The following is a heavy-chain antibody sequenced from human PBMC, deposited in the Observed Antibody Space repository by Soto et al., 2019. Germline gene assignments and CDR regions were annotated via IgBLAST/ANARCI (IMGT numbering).Heavy chain of an antibody. D-gene: IGHD3-22*01. CDR3: ARQIYDSDTGPNFQYYFDS. Sequence: GESLKISCKGSGYSFAGYWITWVRQKPGKGLEWMGRIDPSDSQTYYSPSFRGHVTISVTKSITTVFLQWSSLRASDAAMYYCARQIYDSDTGPNFQYYFDSWGQGTPVTVPS. V-gene: IGHV5-10-1*01. J-gene: IGHJ4*02. CDR2: IDPSDSQT. CDR1: GYSFAGYW.